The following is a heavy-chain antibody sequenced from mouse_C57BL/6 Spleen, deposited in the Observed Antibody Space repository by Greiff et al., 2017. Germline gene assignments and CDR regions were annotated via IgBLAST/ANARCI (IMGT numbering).Heavy chain of an antibody. D-gene: IGHD1-2*01. Sequence: QVQLQQSGPELVKPGASVKISCKASGYAFSSSWMNWVKQRPGKGLEWIGRIYPGDGDTNYNGKFKGKATLTADKSSSTAYMHLSSLTSKDAAVYFCARGYYFDYWGQGTTLTVSS. V-gene: IGHV1-82*01. CDR1: GYAFSSSW. CDR3: ARGYYFDY. CDR2: IYPGDGDT. J-gene: IGHJ2*01.